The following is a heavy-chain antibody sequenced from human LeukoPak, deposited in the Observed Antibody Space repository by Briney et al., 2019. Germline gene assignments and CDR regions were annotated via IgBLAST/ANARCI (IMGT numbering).Heavy chain of an antibody. V-gene: IGHV1-2*02. J-gene: IGHJ4*02. D-gene: IGHD1-26*01. CDR3: ASARDSGSYPSPFDY. CDR2: INPNSGGT. CDR1: GYTCTGYY. Sequence: ASVKVSCKASGYTCTGYYMDWVRQSPGHGLECKGWINPNSGGTNYPQKFQGRVTMTRDTSISTAYMELSRLRPDDTAVYYCASARDSGSYPSPFDYWGQGTLVTVSS.